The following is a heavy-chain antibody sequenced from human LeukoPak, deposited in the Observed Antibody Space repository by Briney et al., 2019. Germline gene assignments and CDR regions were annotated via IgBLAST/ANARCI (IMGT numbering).Heavy chain of an antibody. Sequence: GGSLRLSCAASGFTFSSYSMNWVRQAPGKGLEWVSYISSSSSYIYYADSVKGRFTISRDNAKNSLYLQMNSLRAEDTAVYYCARDLGTGTIAYGMDVWGQGTTVTVSS. CDR2: ISSSSSYI. CDR3: ARDLGTGTIAYGMDV. D-gene: IGHD1-7*01. CDR1: GFTFSSYS. V-gene: IGHV3-21*05. J-gene: IGHJ6*02.